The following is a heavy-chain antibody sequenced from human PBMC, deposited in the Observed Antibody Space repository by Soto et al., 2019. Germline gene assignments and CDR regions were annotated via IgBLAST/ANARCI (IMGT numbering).Heavy chain of an antibody. CDR3: AREQWRYGMDV. CDR1: GFSVSSYG. Sequence: GGSLRFSCAASGFSVSSYGMHWVRQAPRKGLEWVSGISWNRGSIGYADSVKGRFTISRDNAKNSLYLQMNSLRAEDTALYYCAREQWRYGMDVWGQGTTVTVSS. V-gene: IGHV3-9*01. J-gene: IGHJ6*02. D-gene: IGHD6-19*01. CDR2: ISWNRGSI.